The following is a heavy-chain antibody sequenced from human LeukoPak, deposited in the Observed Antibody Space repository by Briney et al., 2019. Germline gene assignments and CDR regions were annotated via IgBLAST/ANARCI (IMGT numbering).Heavy chain of an antibody. CDR3: AKALIVAVPAASGYFDY. D-gene: IGHD2-2*01. J-gene: IGHJ4*02. CDR2: ISGSGGST. V-gene: IGHV3-23*01. Sequence: GGSLRLSCAASGFTFSSYAMSWVRQAPGKGLEWVSAISGSGGSTYYADSVKGRFTISRDNSKNTLYLQMNSLRAEDTAVYYCAKALIVAVPAASGYFDYWGQGTLVTVSS. CDR1: GFTFSSYA.